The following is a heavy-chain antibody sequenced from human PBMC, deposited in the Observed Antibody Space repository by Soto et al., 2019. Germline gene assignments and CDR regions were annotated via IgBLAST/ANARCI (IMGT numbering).Heavy chain of an antibody. D-gene: IGHD3-3*01. CDR3: ARGGTIFGVVITGDYFDY. J-gene: IGHJ4*02. Sequence: QVQLQESGPGLVKPSETLSLTCTVSGGSISSYYWSWIRQPPGKGLEWIGYIYYSGSTNYNPSLKSRVNISVDTSKNQFSLKLSSVTAADTAVYYCARGGTIFGVVITGDYFDYWGQGTLVTVSS. CDR2: IYYSGST. CDR1: GGSISSYY. V-gene: IGHV4-59*01.